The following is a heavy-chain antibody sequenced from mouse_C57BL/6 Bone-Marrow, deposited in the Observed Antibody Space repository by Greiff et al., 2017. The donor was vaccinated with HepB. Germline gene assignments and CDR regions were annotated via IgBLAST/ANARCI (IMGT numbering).Heavy chain of an antibody. Sequence: EVQLVESGGGLVKPGGSLKLSCAASGFTFSDYGMHWVRQAPEKGLEWVAYISSGSSTIYYADTVKGRFTISRDNAKNTLFLQMTSLRSEDTAMYYCARRATTVVANWYFDVWGTGTTVTVSS. CDR1: GFTFSDYG. V-gene: IGHV5-17*01. CDR3: ARRATTVVANWYFDV. D-gene: IGHD1-1*01. CDR2: ISSGSSTI. J-gene: IGHJ1*03.